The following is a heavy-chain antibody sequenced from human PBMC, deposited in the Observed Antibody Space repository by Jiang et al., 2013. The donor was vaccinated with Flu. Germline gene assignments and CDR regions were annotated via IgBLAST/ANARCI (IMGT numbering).Heavy chain of an antibody. CDR2: ISAYNGNT. D-gene: IGHD3-10*01. J-gene: IGHJ6*03. V-gene: IGHV1-18*01. CDR3: ARLRGAGLYYYYYMDV. Sequence: WISAYNGNTNYAQKLQGRVTMTTDTSTSTAYMELRSLRSDDTAVYYCARLRGAGLYYYYYMDVWGKGTTVTVSS.